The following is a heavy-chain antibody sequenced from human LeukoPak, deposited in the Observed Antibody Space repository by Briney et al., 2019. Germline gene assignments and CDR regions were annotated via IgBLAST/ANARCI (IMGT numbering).Heavy chain of an antibody. D-gene: IGHD1-26*01. Sequence: PGGSLRLSCAASGFTFSSYAMSWVRQAPGKGPEWVSAISGSGGSTYYADSVKGRFTISRDNSKNTLYLQMNSLRAEDTAVYYCARGRERRYYYYYMDVWGKGTTVTISS. CDR3: ARGRERRYYYYYMDV. V-gene: IGHV3-23*01. J-gene: IGHJ6*03. CDR1: GFTFSSYA. CDR2: ISGSGGST.